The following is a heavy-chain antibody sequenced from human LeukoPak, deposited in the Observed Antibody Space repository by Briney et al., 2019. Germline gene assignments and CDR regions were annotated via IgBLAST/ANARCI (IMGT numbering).Heavy chain of an antibody. Sequence: ASVKVSCKASGYTFTSYGISWVRQAPGQGLEWMGWISAYNGNTNYAQKLQGRVTMTRDTSTSTVYMELSSLRSEDTAVYYCARVGSNYYDSNGMDVWGQGTTVTVSS. CDR3: ARVGSNYYDSNGMDV. CDR1: GYTFTSYG. J-gene: IGHJ6*02. D-gene: IGHD3-22*01. V-gene: IGHV1-18*01. CDR2: ISAYNGNT.